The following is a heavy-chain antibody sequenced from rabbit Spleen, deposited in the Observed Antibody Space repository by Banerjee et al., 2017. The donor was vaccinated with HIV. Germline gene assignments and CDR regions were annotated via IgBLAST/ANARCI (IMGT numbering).Heavy chain of an antibody. Sequence: QSLEESGGDLVKPGASLTLTCTASGFTISISDWIYWVRQAPGKGLEWIACIYAGSSGNTYYASWAKGRFTISKTSSTTVTLQMTTLTAADTATYFCTRDFDFWGPGTLVTVS. J-gene: IGHJ4*01. CDR2: IYAGSSGNT. V-gene: IGHV1S40*01. CDR3: TRDFDF. CDR1: GFTISISDW.